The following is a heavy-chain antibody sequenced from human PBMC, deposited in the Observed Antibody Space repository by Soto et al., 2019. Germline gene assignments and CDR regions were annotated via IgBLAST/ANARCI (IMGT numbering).Heavy chain of an antibody. Sequence: QVQLLESGGGVVQPGRSLRLSCVASGFTLTNNGMHWVRQAPGQGLEWVAVISSDGSSYYYGDSVRSRFTISRDTSKNTLFLEMNSLTTADTAVYYCAKDRGLAESGTWSHYYYGMDVWGQGTSVTV. CDR3: AKDRGLAESGTWSHYYYGMDV. CDR1: GFTLTNNG. V-gene: IGHV3-30*18. D-gene: IGHD1-26*01. J-gene: IGHJ6*02. CDR2: ISSDGSSY.